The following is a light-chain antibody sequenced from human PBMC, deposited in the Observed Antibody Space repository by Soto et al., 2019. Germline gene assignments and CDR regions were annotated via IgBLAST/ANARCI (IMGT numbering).Light chain of an antibody. Sequence: EIVFTQSPDTLSSSPGVRDILSCRASQSVGGDLAWYQRKPGQAHRLLIYGASSRAPGIPTRFSGSGSGTEFTLTISSLQSEEFGFYYCQQYKQWPVAFGGGTKVDIK. J-gene: IGKJ4*01. CDR2: GAS. CDR1: QSVGGD. V-gene: IGKV3-15*01. CDR3: QQYKQWPVA.